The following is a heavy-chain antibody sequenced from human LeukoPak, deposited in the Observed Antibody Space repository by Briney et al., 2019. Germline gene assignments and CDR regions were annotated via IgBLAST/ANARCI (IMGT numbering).Heavy chain of an antibody. Sequence: ASVKVSCKAVGYIFTGYYMHWMRQAPGQGFEWMGWMHPNSGDTNYAQKFQGRVTMTRDTSISTAYMELSRLRSDDTAVYYCARVATSTVYYGMDVWGQGTTVTVSS. CDR2: MHPNSGDT. V-gene: IGHV1-2*02. J-gene: IGHJ6*02. CDR1: GYIFTGYY. CDR3: ARVATSTVYYGMDV. D-gene: IGHD5-12*01.